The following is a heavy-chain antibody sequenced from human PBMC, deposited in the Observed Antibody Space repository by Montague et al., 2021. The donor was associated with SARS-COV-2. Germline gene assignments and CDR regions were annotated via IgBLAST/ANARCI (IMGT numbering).Heavy chain of an antibody. V-gene: IGHV3-33*01. Sequence: SLRLSCAASGFTFSSYGMHWVRQAPGKGLEWVTIIWYDGSNKHYADSVKGRFTISRDNSKNTLYLQMNSLRAEDTAVYYCARDLGAVAGGYYYYYYGMDVWGQGTTVTVSS. D-gene: IGHD6-19*01. J-gene: IGHJ6*02. CDR2: IWYDGSNK. CDR1: GFTFSSYG. CDR3: ARDLGAVAGGYYYYYYGMDV.